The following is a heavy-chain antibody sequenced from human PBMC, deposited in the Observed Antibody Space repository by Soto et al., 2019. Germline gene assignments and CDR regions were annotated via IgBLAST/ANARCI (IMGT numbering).Heavy chain of an antibody. D-gene: IGHD7-27*01. CDR1: EFTFSSSA. Sequence: EVQLLESGGGLVPPGGSPSLSSAASEFTFSSSAMSWVRQAPGKGLGWVSAISGSGGTSYYADSVKGLFTISRYHYTNTLYLQMNSLRSEDTAIYYCAKDDNTNYWGRTIDYWGQGTLVTASS. J-gene: IGHJ4*02. CDR3: AKDDNTNYWGRTIDY. CDR2: ISGSGGTS. V-gene: IGHV3-23*01.